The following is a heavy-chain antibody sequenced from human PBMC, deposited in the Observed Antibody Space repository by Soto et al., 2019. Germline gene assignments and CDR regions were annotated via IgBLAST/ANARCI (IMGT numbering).Heavy chain of an antibody. Sequence: EVQLVESGGGSVQPGGSLRLSCAASGFTFSSYSMNWVRQAPGKGLEWVSYISSSSSTIYYADSVKGRFTISRDNAKNSLYLQMNSLRAEDTAVYYCARGYCSGGSCPLPIDAFDIWGQGTMVTVSS. CDR2: ISSSSSTI. J-gene: IGHJ3*02. D-gene: IGHD2-15*01. CDR1: GFTFSSYS. CDR3: ARGYCSGGSCPLPIDAFDI. V-gene: IGHV3-48*01.